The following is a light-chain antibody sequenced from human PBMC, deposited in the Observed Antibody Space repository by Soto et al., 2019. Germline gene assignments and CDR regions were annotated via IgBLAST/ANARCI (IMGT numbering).Light chain of an antibody. Sequence: AVRVTQSPSSFSAYTGDRVTITFRASQGISNWLAWYQQKPGKAPQLLIHMASILENGVPSRFSGSGSGTEFTLTISSLQPEDFATYYCQQHNVYYTFGQRTKVDI. CDR3: QQHNVYYT. J-gene: IGKJ2*01. V-gene: IGKV1-8*01. CDR1: QGISNW. CDR2: MAS.